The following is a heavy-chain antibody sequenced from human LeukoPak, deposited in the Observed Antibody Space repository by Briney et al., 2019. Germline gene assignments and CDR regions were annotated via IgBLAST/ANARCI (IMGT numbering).Heavy chain of an antibody. CDR3: ARDIMGGSFDY. CDR1: GFAFSTYA. J-gene: IGHJ4*02. V-gene: IGHV3-48*01. Sequence: GGSLRLSCAASGFAFSTYAMNWVRQAPGKGLEWVSFITSDSNTIYYADSMKGRFTISRDNAENSLYLQMNSLSAEDTAVYYCARDIMGGSFDYWGQGTLVTVSS. CDR2: ITSDSNTI. D-gene: IGHD2-8*01.